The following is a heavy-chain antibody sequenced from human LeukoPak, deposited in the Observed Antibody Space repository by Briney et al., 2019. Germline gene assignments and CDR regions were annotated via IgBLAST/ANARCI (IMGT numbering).Heavy chain of an antibody. CDR1: GGSISSGSYY. D-gene: IGHD5-12*01. CDR3: ARIYDATGYGDV. V-gene: IGHV4-39*07. CDR2: FYHGGST. Sequence: SETLSLTCTVSGGSISSGSYYWDWIRQPPGKGLEWIGTFYHGGSTYYNPSLKSRVTISVDTSKNQFSLNLTSVTAADTAVYYCARIYDATGYGDVWGKGTTVTVSS. J-gene: IGHJ6*04.